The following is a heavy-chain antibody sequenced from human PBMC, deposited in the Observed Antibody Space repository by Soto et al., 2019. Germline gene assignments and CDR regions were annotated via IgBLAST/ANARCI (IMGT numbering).Heavy chain of an antibody. V-gene: IGHV4-59*11. CDR2: IYNTAST. J-gene: IGHJ6*03. Sequence: SETLSLTCTVSGDSIRNHYWSWIRQPPGKGLEWIAYIYNTASTKYNPSLKSRLTISVDTSKDQFSLKLTPVTAADTAVYYCARTLDYGHMDVWGKGTTVTVSS. CDR3: ARTLDYGHMDV. D-gene: IGHD3-16*01. CDR1: GDSIRNHY.